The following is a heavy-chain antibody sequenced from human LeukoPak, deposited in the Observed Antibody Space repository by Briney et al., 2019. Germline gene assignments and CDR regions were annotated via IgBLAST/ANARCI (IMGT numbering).Heavy chain of an antibody. J-gene: IGHJ4*02. CDR2: MNPNSGNT. D-gene: IGHD3-3*01. V-gene: IGHV1-8*01. CDR3: AITSPLIIFDY. CDR1: GYTFTSYD. Sequence: ASVKVSCTASGYTFTSYDINWVRHATVQGLEWMGWMNPNSGNTGYAQKFQGRVTMTRNTSISTAYMELSSLRSEDTAVYYCAITSPLIIFDYWGQGTLVTVSS.